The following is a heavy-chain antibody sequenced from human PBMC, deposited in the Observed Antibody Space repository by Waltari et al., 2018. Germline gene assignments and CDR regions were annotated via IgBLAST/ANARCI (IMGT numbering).Heavy chain of an antibody. V-gene: IGHV1-2*02. D-gene: IGHD6-19*01. CDR1: GYTFTGYY. CDR3: AREEWGAVAGPDAFDI. CDR2: INPNSGGT. Sequence: QVQLVQSGAEVKKPGASVKVSCKASGYTFTGYYMHWVRQAPGQGLEWMGWINPNSGGTNYAQKFQGRVTMTRDTSISTAYMELSSVTAADTAVYYCAREEWGAVAGPDAFDIWGQGTMVTVSS. J-gene: IGHJ3*02.